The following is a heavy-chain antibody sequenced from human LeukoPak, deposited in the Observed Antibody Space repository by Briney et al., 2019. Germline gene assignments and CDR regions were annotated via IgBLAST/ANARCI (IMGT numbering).Heavy chain of an antibody. D-gene: IGHD6-19*01. CDR3: ARLASAWNFDY. Sequence: PGESLKISCKGSGYSFTNYWIGWVRQMPGKDLEWMGIFSPGDSDSRYSPSFRGQVTISADKSISTVYLQWSSLKASDTAMYYCARLASAWNFDYWGQGTLDTVSS. CDR1: GYSFTNYW. V-gene: IGHV5-51*01. J-gene: IGHJ4*02. CDR2: FSPGDSDS.